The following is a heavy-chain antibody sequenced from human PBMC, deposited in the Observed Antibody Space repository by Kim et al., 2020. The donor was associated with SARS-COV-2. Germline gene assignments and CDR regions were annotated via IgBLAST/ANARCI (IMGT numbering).Heavy chain of an antibody. CDR1: GFPFSSFA. Sequence: GGSLRLSCAASGFPFSSFAMHWVRQSPGKGLEWVAVISYDGSHKYHADSETGRFTISRDNSKNTVYLQMNSLRAEDTALYYCARDGNSGALVAGTNHYYGLEASGAGTMGSLSP. CDR3: ARDGNSGALVAGTNHYYGLEA. V-gene: IGHV3-30-3*01. CDR2: ISYDGSHK. D-gene: IGHD6-19*01. J-gene: IGHJ6*04.